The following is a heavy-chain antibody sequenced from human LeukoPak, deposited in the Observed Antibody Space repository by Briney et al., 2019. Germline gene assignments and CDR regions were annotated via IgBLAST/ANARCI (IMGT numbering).Heavy chain of an antibody. V-gene: IGHV4-39*07. CDR3: ARVAWGYVASYPNWLDP. CDR1: GDSISSTTHY. CDR2: IFYRGAT. D-gene: IGHD2-2*01. J-gene: IGHJ5*02. Sequence: SETLSLTCTVSGDSISSTTHYWGWIRQPPGAPLEWIANIFYRGATAYNPSLQSRVTISRDTSKNQFSLTLRSVTAADTATYYCARVAWGYVASYPNWLDPWGQGTLVTVSS.